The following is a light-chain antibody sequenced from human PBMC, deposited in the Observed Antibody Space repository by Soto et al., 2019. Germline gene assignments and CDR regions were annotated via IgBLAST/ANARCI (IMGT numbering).Light chain of an antibody. V-gene: IGLV1-40*01. CDR2: GNI. CDR1: SSNIGAGFD. Sequence: QSVLTQPPSVSGAPGQRVTISCPGTSSNIGAGFDVHWYQQLPGTAPKLLISGNINRPSGVPDRISGSRSGTSASLAITGLQAEDEGDFYCQSYDTSLRGALFGGGTKLTVL. J-gene: IGLJ2*01. CDR3: QSYDTSLRGAL.